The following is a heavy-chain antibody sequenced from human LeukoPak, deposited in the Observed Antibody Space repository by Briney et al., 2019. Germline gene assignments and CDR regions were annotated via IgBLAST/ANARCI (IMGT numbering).Heavy chain of an antibody. CDR2: IYYSGSA. CDR1: GGSISSGGYY. J-gene: IGHJ4*02. Sequence: PSETLSLTCTVSGGSISSGGYYWSWIRQHPGKGLEWIGYIYYSGSAYYNPSLKSRVTISVDTSKNRFSLKLSSVTVADTAVYYCANYYYDSSGSFDYWGQGTLVTVSS. V-gene: IGHV4-31*03. D-gene: IGHD3-22*01. CDR3: ANYYYDSSGSFDY.